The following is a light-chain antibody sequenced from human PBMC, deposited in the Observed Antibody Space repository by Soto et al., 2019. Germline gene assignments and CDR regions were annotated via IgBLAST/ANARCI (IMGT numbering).Light chain of an antibody. V-gene: IGKV2-30*01. CDR2: KVS. CDR1: VSLVYIDGATY. Sequence: DVVMTQSALSLPVTLGQPASISCRSSVSLVYIDGATYLNWFQQRPGQSPRRLIYKVSNRDSGVPDRFSGSGSGTDFTLKISRVEAEDVGIYYCMQGTHWPYTFGQGTKLEIK. J-gene: IGKJ2*01. CDR3: MQGTHWPYT.